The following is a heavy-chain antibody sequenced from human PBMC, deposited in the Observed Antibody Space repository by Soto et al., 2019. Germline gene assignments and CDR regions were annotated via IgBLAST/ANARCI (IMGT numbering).Heavy chain of an antibody. J-gene: IGHJ6*02. D-gene: IGHD1-26*01. CDR1: GYTFTSYG. CDR2: ISAYNGNT. CDR3: ARDSEGANGLGYYGMDV. V-gene: IGHV1-18*04. Sequence: QVQLVQSGAEVKKPGASVKVSCKASGYTFTSYGISWVRQAPGQGLEWMGWISAYNGNTNYVQKLQGRVTMTTDTSTSTAYMELRSLRSDDTAVYYCARDSEGANGLGYYGMDVWGQGTTVTVSS.